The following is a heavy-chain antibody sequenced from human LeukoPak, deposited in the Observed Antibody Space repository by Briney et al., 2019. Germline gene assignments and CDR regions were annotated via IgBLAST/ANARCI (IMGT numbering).Heavy chain of an antibody. CDR2: ISYDGSNK. CDR3: ARVDV. V-gene: IGHV3-30*03. J-gene: IGHJ6*02. Sequence: GGSLRLSCAASGFTFSSYSMNWVRQAPGKGLEWVAVISYDGSNKYYADSVKGRFTISRDNSKNTLYLQMNSLRAEDTAVYYCARVDVWGQGTTVTVSS. CDR1: GFTFSSYS.